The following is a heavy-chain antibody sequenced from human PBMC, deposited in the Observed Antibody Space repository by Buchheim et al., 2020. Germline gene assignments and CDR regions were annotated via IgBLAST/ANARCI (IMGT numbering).Heavy chain of an antibody. D-gene: IGHD6-13*01. CDR2: IDWDDDK. CDR1: GFSLSTSGMC. J-gene: IGHJ4*02. Sequence: QVTLRESGPALVKPTQTLTLTCTFSGFSLSTSGMCVSWIRQPPGKALEWLARIDWDDDKYYSTSLKTRLTISKDTSKNQVVLTMTNMDPVDTATYYCAREIVGIAAAGPTAETYYFDYWGKGTL. CDR3: AREIVGIAAAGPTAETYYFDY. V-gene: IGHV2-70*15.